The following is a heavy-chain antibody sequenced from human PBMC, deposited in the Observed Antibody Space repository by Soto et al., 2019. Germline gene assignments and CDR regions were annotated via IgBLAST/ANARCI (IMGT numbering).Heavy chain of an antibody. CDR2: FDPEDGET. Sequence: ASVKVSCKASGYTFTSYYMHWVRQAPGKGLEWMGGFDPEDGETIYAQKFQGRVTMTEDTSTDTAYMELSSLRSEDTAVYYCATDRMGENWFDPWGQGTLVTVSS. D-gene: IGHD3-16*01. CDR3: ATDRMGENWFDP. V-gene: IGHV1-24*01. J-gene: IGHJ5*02. CDR1: GYTFTSYY.